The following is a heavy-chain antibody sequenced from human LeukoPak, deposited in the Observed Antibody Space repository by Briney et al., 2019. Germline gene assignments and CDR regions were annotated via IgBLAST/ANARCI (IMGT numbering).Heavy chain of an antibody. V-gene: IGHV4-38-2*01. CDR2: IYHSGST. CDR1: GYSISSGYY. D-gene: IGHD6-19*01. Sequence: SETLSLTCAVSGYSISSGYYWGWIRQPPGKGLEWIGSIYHSGSTYYNPSLKSRVTVSVDTSKNQFSLKLRSLTAADTAVYYCAKGGASSVPFDYWGQGALVTVSS. J-gene: IGHJ4*02. CDR3: AKGGASSVPFDY.